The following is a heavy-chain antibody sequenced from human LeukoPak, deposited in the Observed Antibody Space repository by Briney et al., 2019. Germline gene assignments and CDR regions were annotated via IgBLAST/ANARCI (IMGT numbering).Heavy chain of an antibody. CDR3: AVWDTANDY. V-gene: IGHV4-4*07. CDR1: GGSISLYF. D-gene: IGHD5-18*01. CDR2: IYSNGTT. J-gene: IGHJ4*02. Sequence: SETLSLTCNVSGGSISLYFWTWIRQSAGKGLEWIGRIYSNGTTNYNPSLKSRVTISVDTSKNQFSLKLSSVTAADTAVYYCAVWDTANDYWGQGTLVTVSS.